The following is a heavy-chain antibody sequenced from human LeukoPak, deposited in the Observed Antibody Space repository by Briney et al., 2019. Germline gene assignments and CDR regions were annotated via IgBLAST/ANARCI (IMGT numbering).Heavy chain of an antibody. Sequence: SETLSLTCTVSGGSISSTYDHWDWIRQPPGKGLEWMGRIRYSGTTCYNPSLKGRVTIFVDTSNNHFSLRLSSVTAADTAVYYCARRLHYFDYWGQGSLVTDPS. CDR1: GGSISSTYDH. D-gene: IGHD2-21*02. CDR2: IRYSGTT. V-gene: IGHV4-39*01. J-gene: IGHJ4*02. CDR3: ARRLHYFDY.